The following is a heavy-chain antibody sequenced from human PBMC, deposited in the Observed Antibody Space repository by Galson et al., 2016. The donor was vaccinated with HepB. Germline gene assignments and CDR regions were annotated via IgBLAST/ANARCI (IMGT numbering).Heavy chain of an antibody. D-gene: IGHD1-1*01. V-gene: IGHV4-31*11. J-gene: IGHJ3*01. CDR3: ARLTSTGTFDAFDV. CDR2: IYYSRTT. CDR1: GGSISSGGYY. Sequence: LSLTCDVSGGSISSGGYYWSWIRQLPGNGLEWIGYIYYSRTTYYNPSLRSRLSISADTSKNQFSLELSSVTAADTAVYFCARLTSTGTFDAFDVWGQGTMVTVSS.